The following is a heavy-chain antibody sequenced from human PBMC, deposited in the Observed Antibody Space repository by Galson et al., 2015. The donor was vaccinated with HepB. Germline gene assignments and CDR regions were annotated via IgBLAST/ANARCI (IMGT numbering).Heavy chain of an antibody. CDR2: INPSGGSK. Sequence: SVKVSCKASGYTFNSYYMHWVRQAPGQGLEWMGIINPSGGSKSYAQKFKGRVTMTRDTSTITVYMELSSLRSEDTAVYYCARGGPMVRGPIDYANYGMDFWGQGTTVTVSS. J-gene: IGHJ6*02. D-gene: IGHD3-10*01. V-gene: IGHV1-46*02. CDR1: GYTFNSYY. CDR3: ARGGPMVRGPIDYANYGMDF.